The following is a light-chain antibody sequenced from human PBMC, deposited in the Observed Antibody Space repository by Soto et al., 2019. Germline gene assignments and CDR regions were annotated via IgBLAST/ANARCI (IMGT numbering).Light chain of an antibody. CDR2: GAS. CDR1: QTIISSH. J-gene: IGKJ1*01. Sequence: VLTQSPGTLSLSPGERATLSCRASQTIISSHLAWYQQKPGQAPRLLIYGASSRATGIPDRFSGSGSGTDFTLTISRLEPEDFAVYYCQQYGTAPWTFGQGTKVDIK. V-gene: IGKV3-20*01. CDR3: QQYGTAPWT.